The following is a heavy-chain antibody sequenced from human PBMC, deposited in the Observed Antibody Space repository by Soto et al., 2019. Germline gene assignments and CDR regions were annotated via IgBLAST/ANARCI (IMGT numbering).Heavy chain of an antibody. J-gene: IGHJ3*02. CDR2: ILVGGST. D-gene: IGHD2-8*02. Sequence: GGSLRLSCAASGFTCSRYDMSWVRQAPGKGLEWVSTILVGGSTHYQDSVKGRFTISRDNSKNTVFLQMNSLTAGDTAVYYCAKATATGGGAFDICGQGTMVTVSS. V-gene: IGHV3-23*01. CDR3: AKATATGGGAFDI. CDR1: GFTCSRYD.